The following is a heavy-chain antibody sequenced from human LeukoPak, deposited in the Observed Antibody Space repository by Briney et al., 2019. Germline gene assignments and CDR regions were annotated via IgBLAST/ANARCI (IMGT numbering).Heavy chain of an antibody. CDR1: GFTFSSYA. J-gene: IGHJ4*02. D-gene: IGHD6-13*01. Sequence: TGGSLRLSCAASGFTFSSYAMSWVRQAPGKGLEWVSAISGSGGSTYYADSVKGRFTISRDNSKNTLYLQMNSLRAEDTAVYYCAKDGSSSWYSFDYWGQGTLVTVSS. V-gene: IGHV3-23*01. CDR3: AKDGSSSWYSFDY. CDR2: ISGSGGST.